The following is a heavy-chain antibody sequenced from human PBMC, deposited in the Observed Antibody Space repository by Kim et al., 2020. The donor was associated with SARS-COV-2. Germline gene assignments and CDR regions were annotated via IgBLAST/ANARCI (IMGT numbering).Heavy chain of an antibody. J-gene: IGHJ6*02. Sequence: GGSLRLSCAASGFTFSDYYMSWIRQAPGKGLEWVSYISSSGSTIYYADSVKGRFTISRDNAKNSLYLQMNSLRAEDTAVYYCARDFDSSSITLEYYYYGMDVWGQGTTVTVSS. D-gene: IGHD6-6*01. CDR1: GFTFSDYY. V-gene: IGHV3-11*01. CDR2: ISSSGSTI. CDR3: ARDFDSSSITLEYYYYGMDV.